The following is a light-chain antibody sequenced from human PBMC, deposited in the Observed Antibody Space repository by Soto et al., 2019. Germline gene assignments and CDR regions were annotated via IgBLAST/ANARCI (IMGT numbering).Light chain of an antibody. CDR2: DAS. CDR1: QTISTY. Sequence: EIVFTQSPATLSLFPGERATLSCRASQTISTYLAWYQQKPGQAPRLFIYDASNRATGVPARFSGSRSGTDFTLTISSLEPEDFAVYFCQQRSEWPITFGQGTRLEIK. CDR3: QQRSEWPIT. V-gene: IGKV3-11*01. J-gene: IGKJ5*01.